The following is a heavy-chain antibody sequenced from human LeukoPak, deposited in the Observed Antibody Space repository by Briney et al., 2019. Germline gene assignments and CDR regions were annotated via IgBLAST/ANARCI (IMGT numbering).Heavy chain of an antibody. J-gene: IGHJ4*02. V-gene: IGHV3-30*02. Sequence: PGGSLRLSCAASGFNFSTYDMHWVRQAPGKGLHWLAFIRYDGSYQYYADSVNGRFTISRDNSKNTLYLQMNSLRPQDTAVYYFATPKADYYPVDSGGQETLVTVSS. CDR1: GFNFSTYD. CDR2: IRYDGSYQ. D-gene: IGHD3-22*01. CDR3: ATPKADYYPVDS.